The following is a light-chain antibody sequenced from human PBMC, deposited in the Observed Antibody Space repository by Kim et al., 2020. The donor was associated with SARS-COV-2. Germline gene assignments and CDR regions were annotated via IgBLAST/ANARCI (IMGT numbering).Light chain of an antibody. CDR1: QDINNY. Sequence: IQMTQSPSSLSASVGDRVTISCQASQDINNYVNWYQQKPGKPPKLLIYDASNLEAGVPSRFSGSGSGTDFTFTITNLQPEDIATYYCQQYHDLPFFGQGTRLEIK. V-gene: IGKV1-33*01. J-gene: IGKJ5*01. CDR3: QQYHDLPF. CDR2: DAS.